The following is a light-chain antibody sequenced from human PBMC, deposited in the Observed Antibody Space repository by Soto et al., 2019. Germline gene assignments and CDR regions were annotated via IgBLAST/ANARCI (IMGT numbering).Light chain of an antibody. CDR2: SND. Sequence: QSVLTQSPSASGTPGQRVSISCSGSTSNIGTNTVSWYQHVPGTAPKLLSYSNDQRPSAVPGRFSGSKSGTSASLAISGLLSEDEADYYCATWDDDLYTPIIGGGTKLTVL. V-gene: IGLV1-44*01. CDR1: TSNIGTNT. J-gene: IGLJ2*01. CDR3: ATWDDDLYTPI.